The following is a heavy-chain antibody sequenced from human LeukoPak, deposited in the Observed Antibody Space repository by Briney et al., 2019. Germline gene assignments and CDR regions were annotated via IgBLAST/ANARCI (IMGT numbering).Heavy chain of an antibody. D-gene: IGHD6-19*01. CDR3: ARDGPLIAVAGIFDY. Sequence: GGSLRLSCAASGFTFSSYGMHWVRQAPGKGLEWVAFIRYDGSNKYYADSVKGRFTISRDNSKNTLYLQMNSLRAEDTAVYYCARDGPLIAVAGIFDYWGQGTLVTVSS. V-gene: IGHV3-30*02. J-gene: IGHJ4*02. CDR1: GFTFSSYG. CDR2: IRYDGSNK.